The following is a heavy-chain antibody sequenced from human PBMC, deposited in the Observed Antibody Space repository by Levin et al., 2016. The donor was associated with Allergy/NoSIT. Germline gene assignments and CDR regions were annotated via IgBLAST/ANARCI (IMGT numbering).Heavy chain of an antibody. CDR1: GGSVSSGSHY. Sequence: SETLSLTCTVSGGSVSSGSHYWSWIRQPTGKGLEWIAYIYYSGNTNYNPSLKSRVTISVDTSKNQFSLKLSSVTAADTAVYYCARARVNLVVVPPATDGFDLWGRGTLVTVSS. J-gene: IGHJ2*01. CDR3: ARARVNLVVVPPATDGFDL. CDR2: IYYSGNT. D-gene: IGHD2-2*01. V-gene: IGHV4-61*01.